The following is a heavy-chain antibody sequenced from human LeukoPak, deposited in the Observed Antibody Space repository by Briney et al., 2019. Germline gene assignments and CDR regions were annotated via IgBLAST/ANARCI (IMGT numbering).Heavy chain of an antibody. J-gene: IGHJ4*02. CDR1: AFTVSSNY. CDR2: IYSGGTT. CDR3: ARAEGRGAAASHFDY. V-gene: IGHV3-53*01. D-gene: IGHD6-13*01. Sequence: GGSLRLSCAASAFTVSSNYMSWVRLAPGKGLEWVSVIYSGGTTYYADSVKGRFTISRDNSKNTVYLQMNSLSAEDTAVYYCARAEGRGAAASHFDYWGQGTLVTVSS.